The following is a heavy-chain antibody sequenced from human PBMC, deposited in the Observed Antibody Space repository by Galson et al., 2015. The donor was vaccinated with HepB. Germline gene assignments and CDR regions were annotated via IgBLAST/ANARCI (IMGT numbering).Heavy chain of an antibody. D-gene: IGHD3-10*01. V-gene: IGHV3-30*18. J-gene: IGHJ3*02. CDR3: AKVVYDAFDI. CDR1: GFTSSSYG. Sequence: SLRLSCAASGFTSSSYGMHWVRQAPGKGLEWVAVISYDGSNKYYADSVKGRFTITRDNSKNTLYLQMNSLRAEDTAVYYCAKVVYDAFDIWGQVTIVTVAS. CDR2: ISYDGSNK.